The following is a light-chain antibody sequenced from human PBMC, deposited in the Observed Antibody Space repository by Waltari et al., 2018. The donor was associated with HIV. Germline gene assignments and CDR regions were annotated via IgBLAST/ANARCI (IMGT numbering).Light chain of an antibody. CDR2: AAS. Sequence: DIQLTQSPSSASASVGVRVTITCRASPGIGNWLAWYQQKPGKAPNLLIYAASTLQSGVPSRISGSGSGTDFTLTISSLQPEDFGTYYCQQARGFPITFGQGTRLEIK. V-gene: IGKV1D-12*01. CDR1: PGIGNW. CDR3: QQARGFPIT. J-gene: IGKJ5*01.